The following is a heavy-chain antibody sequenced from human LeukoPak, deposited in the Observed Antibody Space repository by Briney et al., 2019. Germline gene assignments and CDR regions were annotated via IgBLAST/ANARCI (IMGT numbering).Heavy chain of an antibody. CDR2: ISGNADTT. CDR1: GSTFSSYA. D-gene: IGHD1-26*01. J-gene: IGHJ4*02. Sequence: GGSLRLSCAASGSTFSSYAMSWVRQAPGKGLEWVSTISGNADTTYYADSVKGRFTVSRDNSKNTLFLQMNSLRAEDTAVYYCAKEPVFSGAYYFDYWGQGTLVTVSS. CDR3: AKEPVFSGAYYFDY. V-gene: IGHV3-23*01.